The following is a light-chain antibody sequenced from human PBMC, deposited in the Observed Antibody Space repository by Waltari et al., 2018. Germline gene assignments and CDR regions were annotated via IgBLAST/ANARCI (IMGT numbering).Light chain of an antibody. V-gene: IGKV1-17*01. CDR1: QGVGSS. J-gene: IGKJ1*01. CDR3: LQHGDYPRT. Sequence: DIQMTQSPSSLSASVGDTVTITCRASQGVGSSLNWFQQKPGKPPQLLMYTSTALQSRVPSRFSGSGSGTEFTLTINTLQPEDFATYYCLQHGDYPRTFGQGTRVDI. CDR2: TST.